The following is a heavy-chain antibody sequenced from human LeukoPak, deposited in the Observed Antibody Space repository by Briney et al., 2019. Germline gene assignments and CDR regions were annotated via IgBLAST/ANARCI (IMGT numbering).Heavy chain of an antibody. CDR2: ISGSGGST. CDR3: AKVLSWYYYYGMDV. Sequence: GGSLRLSCAASGFTFSSYAMSWVRQAPGKGLKWVSGISGSGGSTYYADSVRGRFTISRDNSKNTLYLQLNSLRAEDTAVYYCAKVLSWYYYYGMDVWGQGTTVTVSS. D-gene: IGHD3-3*01. V-gene: IGHV3-23*01. J-gene: IGHJ6*02. CDR1: GFTFSSYA.